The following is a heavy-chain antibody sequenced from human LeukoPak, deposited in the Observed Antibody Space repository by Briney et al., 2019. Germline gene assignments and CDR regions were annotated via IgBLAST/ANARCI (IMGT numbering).Heavy chain of an antibody. V-gene: IGHV6-1*01. CDR2: TYYRSKWYN. CDR3: AREGWTTAAAGTFDY. Sequence: SQTLSLTCAISGDSVSSNSAAWHWIRQSPSRGLEWLGRTYYRSKWYNDYAVSVKSRITINPDTSKNQFSLQLNSVTPEDTAVYYCAREGWTTAAAGTFDYWGQGTLVTVSS. J-gene: IGHJ4*02. CDR1: GDSVSSNSAA. D-gene: IGHD6-13*01.